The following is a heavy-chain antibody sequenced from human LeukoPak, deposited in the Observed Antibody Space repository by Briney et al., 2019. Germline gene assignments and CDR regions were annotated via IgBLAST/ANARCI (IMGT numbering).Heavy chain of an antibody. CDR3: AREGSSSPDPYYYYYGMDV. Sequence: GGSLRLSCAASGFTVSSNYMSWVRQAPGKGLEWVSVIYSGGSTYYADSVKGRFTISRHNSKNTLYLQMNSLRAEDTAVYYCAREGSSSPDPYYYYYGMDVWGQGTTVTVSS. CDR2: IYSGGST. V-gene: IGHV3-53*01. J-gene: IGHJ6*02. D-gene: IGHD6-6*01. CDR1: GFTVSSNY.